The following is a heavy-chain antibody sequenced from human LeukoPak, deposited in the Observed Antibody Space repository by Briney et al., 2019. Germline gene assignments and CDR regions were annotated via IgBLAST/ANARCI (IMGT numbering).Heavy chain of an antibody. CDR3: ARHYTSTDGFDI. J-gene: IGHJ3*02. V-gene: IGHV4-59*08. CDR2: IYYSGST. D-gene: IGHD2-2*02. Sequence: PSDTLSLTCTVSGGSISSYFWSWIRQPPGKALEWIGYIYYSGSTNYNPSLNSRVTISVDTPKNQFSLRLSSVTAADTAMYYCARHYTSTDGFDIWGQGTMVTVSS. CDR1: GGSISSYF.